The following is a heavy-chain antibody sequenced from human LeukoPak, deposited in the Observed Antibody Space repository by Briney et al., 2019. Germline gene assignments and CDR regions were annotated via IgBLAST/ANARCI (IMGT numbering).Heavy chain of an antibody. D-gene: IGHD5-18*01. CDR3: ARTTEGGYTYNYFYYYYMDV. CDR1: GGSISSYH. V-gene: IGHV4-4*07. J-gene: IGHJ6*03. Sequence: PSETLSLTCTVSGGSISSYHWSWIRQPAGKGLEWIGRIYTSGSTNYNPSLKSRVTMSVDTSKNQFSLKLSSVTAADTAVYYCARTTEGGYTYNYFYYYYMDVWGKGTTVTISS. CDR2: IYTSGST.